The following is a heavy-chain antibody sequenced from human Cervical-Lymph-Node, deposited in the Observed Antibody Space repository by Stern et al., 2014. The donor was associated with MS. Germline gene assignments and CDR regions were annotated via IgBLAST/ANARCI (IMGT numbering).Heavy chain of an antibody. CDR2: ISYDGSNK. D-gene: IGHD4-17*01. CDR3: AKDAFYGDYDYWYFDL. J-gene: IGHJ2*01. Sequence: VQLVESGGGVVQPGRSLRLSCAASGFTFSSYGMHWVRQAPGKGLEWVAVISYDGSNKYYADSVKGRFTISRDNSKNTLYLQMNSLRAEDTAVYYCAKDAFYGDYDYWYFDLWGRGTLVTVSS. CDR1: GFTFSSYG. V-gene: IGHV3-30*18.